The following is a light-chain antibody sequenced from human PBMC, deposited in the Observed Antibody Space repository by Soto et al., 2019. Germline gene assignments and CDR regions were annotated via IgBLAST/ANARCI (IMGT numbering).Light chain of an antibody. Sequence: QSVLTQPPSASATPGQRVTISCSGSSSNIGGNTVNWYQQVPGTAPKLLICSNDQRPSGVSDRFSGSKSGTSASLAISGRQSEDEADYYCAAWDDSLNGWVFGGGTKLTVL. CDR3: AAWDDSLNGWV. CDR2: SND. CDR1: SSNIGGNT. V-gene: IGLV1-44*01. J-gene: IGLJ3*02.